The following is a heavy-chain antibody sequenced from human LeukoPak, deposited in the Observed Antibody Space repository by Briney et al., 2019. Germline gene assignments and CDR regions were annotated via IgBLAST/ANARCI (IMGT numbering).Heavy chain of an antibody. CDR2: IGTAGDT. CDR3: AKDGPYSTNLGAFDV. J-gene: IGHJ3*01. V-gene: IGHV3-13*01. D-gene: IGHD6-13*01. Sequence: PGGSLRLSCAASGFTFSSYDMHWVRQATGKGLEWVSAIGTAGDTYYPGSVKGRFIISRDNSKSTLYLQINSLRVEDTAVYYCAKDGPYSTNLGAFDVWGQGTMVTVSS. CDR1: GFTFSSYD.